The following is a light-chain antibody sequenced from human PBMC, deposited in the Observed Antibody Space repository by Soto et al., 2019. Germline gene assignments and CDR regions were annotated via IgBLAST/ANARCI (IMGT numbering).Light chain of an antibody. CDR2: KES. V-gene: IGKV1-5*03. CDR3: QQYYSYPYT. Sequence: DIQLTQSPSTLSASVGDRVTITCRASQSINIWLAWYQQKPGKAPKLLMYKESSLEGGVQSTFSGSGSGTEFTLSISSLQPDDFATYYCQQYYSYPYTFGQGTKLEI. CDR1: QSINIW. J-gene: IGKJ2*01.